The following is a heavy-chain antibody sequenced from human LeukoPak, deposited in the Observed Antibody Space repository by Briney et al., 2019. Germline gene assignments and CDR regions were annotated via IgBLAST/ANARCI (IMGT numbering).Heavy chain of an antibody. CDR3: AGRAAGSFDY. V-gene: IGHV4-59*01. CDR1: GFTFSSYA. Sequence: GSLRLSCAASGFTFSSYAMSWVRQPPGKGLEWIGYIYYSGSTNYNPSLKSRVTISVDTSKNQFSLKLSSVTAADTAVYYCAGRAAGSFDYWSQGTLVTVSS. D-gene: IGHD6-13*01. CDR2: IYYSGST. J-gene: IGHJ4*02.